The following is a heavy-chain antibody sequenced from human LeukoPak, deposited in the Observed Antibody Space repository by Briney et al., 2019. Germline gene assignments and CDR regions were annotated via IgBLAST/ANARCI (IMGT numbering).Heavy chain of an antibody. CDR1: GGTFSSYA. Sequence: SVKVSCKASGGTFSSYAISWVRQAPGRGLEWMGRIIPILGIANYAQKFQGRVTITADKSTSTAYMELSSLRSEDTAVYYCARGFDLSDDAFDIWGQGTMVTVSS. D-gene: IGHD3-9*01. J-gene: IGHJ3*02. CDR3: ARGFDLSDDAFDI. V-gene: IGHV1-69*04. CDR2: IIPILGIA.